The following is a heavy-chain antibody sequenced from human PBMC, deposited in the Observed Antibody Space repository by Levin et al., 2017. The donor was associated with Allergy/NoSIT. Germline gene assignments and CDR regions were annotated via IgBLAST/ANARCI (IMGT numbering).Heavy chain of an antibody. V-gene: IGHV3-11*01. Sequence: PGGSLRLSCAASGFTFSDYYMSWIRQAPGKGLEWVSYISSSGSTIYYADSVKGRFTISRDNAKNSLYLQMNSLRAEDTAVYYCASSSIAARYYYYYGMDVWGQGTTVTVSS. CDR1: GFTFSDYY. D-gene: IGHD6-6*01. CDR3: ASSSIAARYYYYYGMDV. CDR2: ISSSGSTI. J-gene: IGHJ6*02.